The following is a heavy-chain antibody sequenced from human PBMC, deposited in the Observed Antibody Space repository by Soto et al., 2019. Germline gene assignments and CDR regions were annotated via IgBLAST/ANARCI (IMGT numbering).Heavy chain of an antibody. CDR1: GGSIRSSSYY. D-gene: IGHD3-22*01. J-gene: IGHJ5*02. CDR2: IYYSGST. CDR3: ARGEPKYYDSSGYYSNWFDP. V-gene: IGHV4-39*01. Sequence: SETLSLTCTASGGSIRSSSYYWGWIRQPPGKGLEWIGTIYYSGSTYYNPSLKSRLTISVDTSKNQFSLKLSSVTAADTAVYYCARGEPKYYDSSGYYSNWFDPWRQGPLGTVS.